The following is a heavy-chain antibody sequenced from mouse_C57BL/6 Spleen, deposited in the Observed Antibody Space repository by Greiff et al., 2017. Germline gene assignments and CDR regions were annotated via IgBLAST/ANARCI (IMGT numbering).Heavy chain of an antibody. CDR2: INPSNGGT. D-gene: IGHD2-4*01. V-gene: IGHV1-53*01. J-gene: IGHJ3*01. CDR1: GYTFTSYW. CDR3: ARGGLGDYDAWFAD. Sequence: QVQLQQPGTELVKPGASVKLSCKASGYTFTSYWMHWVKQRPGQGLEWIGNINPSNGGTNYNEKFKSKATLTVDKSSSTAYMQLSSLTSEDSAVYYCARGGLGDYDAWFADWGQGILVTVSA.